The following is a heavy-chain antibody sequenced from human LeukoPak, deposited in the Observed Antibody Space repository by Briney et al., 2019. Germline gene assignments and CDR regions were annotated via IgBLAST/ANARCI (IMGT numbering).Heavy chain of an antibody. CDR2: IYTSGST. CDR3: ARGDRYYDILTGYYLNWFDP. D-gene: IGHD3-9*01. Sequence: SETLSLTCTVSGGSISSGSYYWSWIRQPAGKGLEWIGRIYTSGSTNYNPSLKSRVTISVDTSKNQFSLKLSSVTAADTAVYYCARGDRYYDILTGYYLNWFDPWGQGTLVTVSS. CDR1: GGSISSGSYY. J-gene: IGHJ5*02. V-gene: IGHV4-61*02.